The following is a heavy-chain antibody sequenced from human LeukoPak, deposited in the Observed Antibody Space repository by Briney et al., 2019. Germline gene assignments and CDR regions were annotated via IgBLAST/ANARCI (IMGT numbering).Heavy chain of an antibody. J-gene: IGHJ6*03. V-gene: IGHV4-39*01. CDR2: IYYSGST. CDR1: GGSISSSSYY. CDR3: ARHLAYYFYYIGG. Sequence: PSETLSLTCTVSGGSISSSSYYWGWIRQPPGKGLEWIGSIYYSGSTYYNPSLKSRVTISVDTSKNQFSLKLSSVTAADTAVYFWARHLAYYFYYIGGWGKGTTGTGSS. D-gene: IGHD3-16*01.